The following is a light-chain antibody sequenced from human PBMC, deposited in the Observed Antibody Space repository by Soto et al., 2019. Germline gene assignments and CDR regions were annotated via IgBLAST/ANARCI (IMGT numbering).Light chain of an antibody. CDR1: QGISNY. Sequence: DIQMTQSPSSPSASVGDRVTITCRASQGISNYLAWYQQKPGKVPKLLIFAASTLHSGVPSRFSGSGSGTDFTLTISSLQPEDVATYYCQKYNSARWTFGQGTKVDIK. J-gene: IGKJ1*01. CDR2: AAS. V-gene: IGKV1-27*01. CDR3: QKYNSARWT.